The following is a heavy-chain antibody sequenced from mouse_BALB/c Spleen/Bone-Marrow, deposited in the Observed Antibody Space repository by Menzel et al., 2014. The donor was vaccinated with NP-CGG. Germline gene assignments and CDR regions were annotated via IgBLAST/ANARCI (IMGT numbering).Heavy chain of an antibody. CDR1: GYTFTDYK. CDR3: AGKAYSDYGYALDF. Sequence: EVQLQQSGPELVIPGASVKISCKASGYTFTDYKMHWVKLRHGKSLEWIGYIYPYNGVTGYNQKFKSKATLTVDNSSSTAYMELRSLTSEDSAVYYCAGKAYSDYGYALDFWGQGTSVTVSS. D-gene: IGHD2-4*01. J-gene: IGHJ4*01. CDR2: IYPYNGVT. V-gene: IGHV1S29*02.